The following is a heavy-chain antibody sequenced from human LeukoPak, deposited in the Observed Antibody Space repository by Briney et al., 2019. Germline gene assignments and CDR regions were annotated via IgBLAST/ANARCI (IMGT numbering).Heavy chain of an antibody. J-gene: IGHJ4*02. V-gene: IGHV3-30*02. CDR2: IRYDGSNK. Sequence: GGSLRLSCAASGFTFSSYGMHWVRQAPGKGLEWVAFIRYDGSNKYCADSVTGRLTLSRDNSKNTLYLQMNSLRAEDTAVYYCAKAYCSSGSCPLDYWGRGTLVTVSS. CDR3: AKAYCSSGSCPLDY. CDR1: GFTFSSYG. D-gene: IGHD2-15*01.